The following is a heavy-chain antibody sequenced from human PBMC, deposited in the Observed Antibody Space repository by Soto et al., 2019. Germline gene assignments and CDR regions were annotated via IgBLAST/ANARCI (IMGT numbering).Heavy chain of an antibody. Sequence: QVQLQESGPGLVKPSETLSLTCTVSGGSISSYYWSWIRQPPGKGLEWIGYIYYSGSINYNPSLKRPVTISVDSSKTHSYLKPNSVTAADTAKYYCAVYRREMKWLIPLSFAFDIWGQGTMVTVSS. CDR1: GGSISSYY. J-gene: IGHJ3*02. CDR2: IYYSGSI. D-gene: IGHD6-19*01. CDR3: AVYRREMKWLIPLSFAFDI. V-gene: IGHV4-59*08.